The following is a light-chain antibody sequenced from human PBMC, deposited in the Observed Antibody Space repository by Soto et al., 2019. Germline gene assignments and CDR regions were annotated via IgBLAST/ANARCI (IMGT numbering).Light chain of an antibody. J-gene: IGLJ3*02. CDR2: KVS. Sequence: QSALTQPASVSGSPGQSITISCTGTSSDVGDDGFVSWYQQYPGKAPKLMIYKVSNRPSGVSNRCSGSRSANTASLTISGLQAEDEADYSCSSYTQRYIWVFGGGTKLTVL. CDR3: SSYTQRYIWV. V-gene: IGLV2-14*01. CDR1: SSDVGDDGF.